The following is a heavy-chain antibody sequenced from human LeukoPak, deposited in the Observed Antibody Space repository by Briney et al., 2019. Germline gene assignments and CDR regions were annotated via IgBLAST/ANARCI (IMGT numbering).Heavy chain of an antibody. CDR2: INHSGST. D-gene: IGHD4-11*01. CDR3: ASRLKVTYYHYGMDV. V-gene: IGHV4-34*01. CDR1: GGSFSGYY. J-gene: IGHJ6*02. Sequence: PSETLSLTCAVYGGSFSGYYWSWIRQPPGKGLEWIGEINHSGSTNYNPSLKSRVTISVDTSKNQFSLKLSSVTAADTAVYYCASRLKVTYYHYGMDVWGQGTTVTVSS.